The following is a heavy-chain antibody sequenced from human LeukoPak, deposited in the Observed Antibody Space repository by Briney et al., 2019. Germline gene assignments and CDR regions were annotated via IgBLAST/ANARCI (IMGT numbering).Heavy chain of an antibody. CDR2: IYYSGSA. J-gene: IGHJ4*02. CDR3: ARAGAVAGNGADLFDY. CDR1: GGSISSYS. D-gene: IGHD6-19*01. Sequence: KPSETLSLTCTVSGGSISSYSWSWMRQPPGKGLEWIGYIYYSGSANYNPSLKSRVTMSVDTSKNQFSLKLSSVTAADTAVYYCARAGAVAGNGADLFDYWGQGTLVTVSS. V-gene: IGHV4-59*01.